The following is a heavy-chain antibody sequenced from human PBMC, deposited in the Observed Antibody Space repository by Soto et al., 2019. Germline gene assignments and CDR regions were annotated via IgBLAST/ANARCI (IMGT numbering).Heavy chain of an antibody. CDR1: GYTFTSYG. D-gene: IGHD3-9*01. CDR3: ARVVYYDILTGRGGNWFDP. CDR2: ISTYNGNT. J-gene: IGHJ5*02. Sequence: ASVKVSCKASGYTFTSYGISWVRQAPGQGLEWMGWISTYNGNTNYAQKLQGRVTMTTDTSTSTAYMELRSLRSDDTAVYYCARVVYYDILTGRGGNWFDPWGQGNLVTVS. V-gene: IGHV1-18*01.